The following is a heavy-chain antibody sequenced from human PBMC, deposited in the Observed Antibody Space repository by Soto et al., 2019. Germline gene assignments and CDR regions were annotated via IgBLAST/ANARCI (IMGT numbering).Heavy chain of an antibody. CDR3: ARDSGSYS. CDR1: GFTFSSYS. D-gene: IGHD1-26*01. J-gene: IGHJ4*02. CDR2: ISSSSSTI. Sequence: EVQLVESGGGLVQPGGSLRLSCAASGFTFSSYSMNWVRQAPGKGLEWVSYISSSSSTIYYADSVKGRFTISRDNAKNSLYLKMSRLRDEDTAEYYCARDSGSYSWGQGTLVTVS. V-gene: IGHV3-48*02.